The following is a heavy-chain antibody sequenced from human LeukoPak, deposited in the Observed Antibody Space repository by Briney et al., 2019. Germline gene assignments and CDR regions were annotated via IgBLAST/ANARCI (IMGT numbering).Heavy chain of an antibody. Sequence: SETLSLTCAVYGGSFSGYYWSWIRQPPGKGLEWIGEVNHSGNTNYNPSLKSRVTISVDTSKNQFSLKLSSVTAADTAVYYCARVGIAVAESSFDYWGQGTLATVSS. CDR3: ARVGIAVAESSFDY. D-gene: IGHD6-19*01. V-gene: IGHV4-34*01. CDR2: VNHSGNT. J-gene: IGHJ4*02. CDR1: GGSFSGYY.